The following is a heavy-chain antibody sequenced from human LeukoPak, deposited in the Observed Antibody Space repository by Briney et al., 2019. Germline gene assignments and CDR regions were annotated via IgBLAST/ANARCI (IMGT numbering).Heavy chain of an antibody. D-gene: IGHD2-2*01. CDR2: IYYSGST. J-gene: IGHJ4*02. CDR1: GGSISSSSYY. CDR3: ARDPPLNFGGTSCYV. Sequence: SETLSLTCTVSGGSISSSSYYWGWIRQPPGKGLEWIGSIYYSGSTYYNPSLKSRVTISVDTSKNQFSLKLSSVTAADTAAYYCARDPPLNFGGTSCYVWGQGTLVTVSS. V-gene: IGHV4-39*02.